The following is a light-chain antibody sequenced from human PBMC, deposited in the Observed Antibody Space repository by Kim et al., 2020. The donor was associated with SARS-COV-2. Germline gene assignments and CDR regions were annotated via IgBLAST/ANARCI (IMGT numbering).Light chain of an antibody. J-gene: IGLJ3*02. V-gene: IGLV2-23*01. CDR2: EGS. Sequence: QSALTQPASVSGSPGQSITISCTGTSSDVVSYNLVSWYQQHPGKAPKLMIYEGSKRPSGVSNRFSGSKSGNTASLTISGLQAEDEADYYCCSYAGSRVFGGGTKVTVL. CDR3: CSYAGSRV. CDR1: SSDVVSYNL.